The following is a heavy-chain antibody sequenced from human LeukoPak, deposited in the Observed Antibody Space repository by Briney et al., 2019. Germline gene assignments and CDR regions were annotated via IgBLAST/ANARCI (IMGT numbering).Heavy chain of an antibody. CDR1: GGSISSYY. Sequence: SETLSLTCTVSGGSISSYYWSWLRQPPGKGLEWIGYIYYSGSTNYNPSLKSRVTISVDTSKNQFSLKLSSVTAADTAVYYCARVKGSSYGYYFDYWGQGTLVTVSS. J-gene: IGHJ4*02. V-gene: IGHV4-59*01. CDR2: IYYSGST. D-gene: IGHD5-18*01. CDR3: ARVKGSSYGYYFDY.